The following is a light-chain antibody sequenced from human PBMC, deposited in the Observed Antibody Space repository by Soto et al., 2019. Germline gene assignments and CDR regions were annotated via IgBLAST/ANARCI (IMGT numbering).Light chain of an antibody. Sequence: EIVMTQSPATLSVSPAERATLYCRANQSISSNLAWYQQTPGQAPRLLIYGATTRATGIPARFSGSGSGTDFTLTISSLQSEDFAVYYCQMYNNWLGTFGGGTKV. CDR3: QMYNNWLGT. CDR1: QSISSN. CDR2: GAT. J-gene: IGKJ4*01. V-gene: IGKV3-15*01.